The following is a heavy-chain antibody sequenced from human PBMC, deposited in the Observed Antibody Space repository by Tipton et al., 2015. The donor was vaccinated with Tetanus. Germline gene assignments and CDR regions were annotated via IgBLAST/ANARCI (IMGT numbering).Heavy chain of an antibody. Sequence: TLSLTCTVSGGSINNYYWSWIRQPPGKGLEWIGYVYYSGSTNYNPSLKSRVTISVDTSKNQFSLRLRSVAAADTAVYYCARGGRDAYNNPLGAFDVWGRGTTVTVSS. V-gene: IGHV4-59*03. CDR2: VYYSGST. CDR1: GGSINNYY. CDR3: ARGGRDAYNNPLGAFDV. J-gene: IGHJ3*01. D-gene: IGHD5-24*01.